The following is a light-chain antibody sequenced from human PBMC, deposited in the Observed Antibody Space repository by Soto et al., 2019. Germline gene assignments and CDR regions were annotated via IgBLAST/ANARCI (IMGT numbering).Light chain of an antibody. V-gene: IGKV3-15*01. Sequence: EIVMTQSPATLSVSPGEGATLSCRASQGIGDTLAWYQQKPGQTPRLLIYGASTRAAGVPARFSGSASGTDFTLTISRLEPEDFAVYYCQYYGDSPPAWAFGQGTKVDI. CDR2: GAS. CDR1: QGIGDT. J-gene: IGKJ1*01. CDR3: QYYGDSPPAWA.